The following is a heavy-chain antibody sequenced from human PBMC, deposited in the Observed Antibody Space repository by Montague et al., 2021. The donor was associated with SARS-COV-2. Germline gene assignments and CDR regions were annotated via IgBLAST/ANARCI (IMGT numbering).Heavy chain of an antibody. CDR2: IYSSGST. CDR1: GASVNSGDYF. D-gene: IGHD2-8*01. V-gene: IGHV4-61*02. CDR3: AKEGGKMVFDL. Sequence: TLSLTCTVSGASVNSGDYFWTWIRQPVGETLEWIGRIYSSGSTTYNPSLKSRVTMSLVTSENQFSLRLSSVTASDTAVYYCAKEGGKMVFDLWGQGTLVTVSS. J-gene: IGHJ4*02.